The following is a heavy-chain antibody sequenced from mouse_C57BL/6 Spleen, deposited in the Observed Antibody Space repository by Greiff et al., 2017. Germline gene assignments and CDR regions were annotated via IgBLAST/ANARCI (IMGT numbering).Heavy chain of an antibody. V-gene: IGHV1-47*01. Sequence: VQLQQSGAELVKPGASVKMSCKASGYTFTTYPIEWMKQNHGRSLEWIGNFHPYNDDTKYNEKFKGKATLTVDKSSSTVYLELSRLTSDDSAVYYCARRDYSNYYAMDYWGQGTSVTVSA. CDR3: ARRDYSNYYAMDY. D-gene: IGHD2-5*01. J-gene: IGHJ4*01. CDR1: GYTFTTYP. CDR2: FHPYNDDT.